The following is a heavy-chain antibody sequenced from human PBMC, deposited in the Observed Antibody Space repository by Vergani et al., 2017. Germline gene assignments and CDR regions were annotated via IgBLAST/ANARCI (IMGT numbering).Heavy chain of an antibody. Sequence: EVQLVESGGGLVQPGGSLRLSCAASGFTFSSYEMNWVRQAPGKGLEWVSYISSSGSTIYYADSVKGRFTISRDNAKNSLYLQMNSLRDEYTAVYYCARDHPSITMVRGDGRGCYMDVWGKGTTVTVSS. D-gene: IGHD3-10*01. J-gene: IGHJ6*03. CDR1: GFTFSSYE. CDR3: ARDHPSITMVRGDGRGCYMDV. V-gene: IGHV3-48*03. CDR2: ISSSGSTI.